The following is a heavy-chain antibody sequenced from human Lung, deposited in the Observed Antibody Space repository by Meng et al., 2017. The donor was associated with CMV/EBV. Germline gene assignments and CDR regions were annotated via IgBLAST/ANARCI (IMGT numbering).Heavy chain of an antibody. CDR1: GFTFSSYS. CDR3: AREFCSSSSCYPPDV. Sequence: GGSLRLXCAASGFTFSSYSINWVRQAPGKGLEWVSSISSRSSYIYYADSVKGRFTISRDNAKNSLYLQMNSLRAEDTAVYYCAREFCSSSSCYPPDVWGQGXTVTVSS. J-gene: IGHJ6*02. CDR2: ISSRSSYI. V-gene: IGHV3-21*01. D-gene: IGHD2-2*01.